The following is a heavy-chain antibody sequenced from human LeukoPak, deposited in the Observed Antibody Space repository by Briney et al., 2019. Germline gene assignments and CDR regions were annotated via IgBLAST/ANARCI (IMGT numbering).Heavy chain of an antibody. V-gene: IGHV3-23*01. CDR1: GFTFSSYA. CDR2: ISGSGGGT. J-gene: IGHJ6*02. Sequence: GGSLRLSCAASGFTFSSYAMRWVRQAPGKGLAWVSAISGSGGGTYSADSVKGRFTISRDNSKNTLYLEMNSLRAEDTAVYYCAKHNYGSGSSLLGGMDVWGQGTTVTVSS. D-gene: IGHD3-10*01. CDR3: AKHNYGSGSSLLGGMDV.